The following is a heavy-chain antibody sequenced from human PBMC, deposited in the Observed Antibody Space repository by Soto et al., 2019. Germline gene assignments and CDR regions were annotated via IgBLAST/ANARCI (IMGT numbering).Heavy chain of an antibody. J-gene: IGHJ4*02. D-gene: IGHD2-8*01. V-gene: IGHV4-4*02. CDR3: AREVSGVQAFDY. CDR1: GGSISRSDW. CDR2: ISESGSP. Sequence: SETLSLTCAVSGGSISRSDWWNWVRQPPGKGLEWIGEISESGSPNYNPSLKSRVTISIDKAKKYFSLRLDSVTAADTAVYYCAREVSGVQAFDYWGQGILVTVSS.